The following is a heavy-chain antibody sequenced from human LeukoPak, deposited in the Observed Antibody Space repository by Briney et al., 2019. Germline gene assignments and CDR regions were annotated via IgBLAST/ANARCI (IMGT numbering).Heavy chain of an antibody. V-gene: IGHV4-39*01. CDR1: GGSISSRSYY. D-gene: IGHD6-6*01. CDR2: IYYSGST. CDR3: ARHEYSSSYFDY. Sequence: PSETLSLTCTVSGGSISSRSYYWGWIRQPPGKGLEWIGSIYYSGSTYYNPSLKSRVTISVDTSKNQFFLKLSSVTAADTAVYYCARHEYSSSYFDYWGQGTLVTVSS. J-gene: IGHJ4*02.